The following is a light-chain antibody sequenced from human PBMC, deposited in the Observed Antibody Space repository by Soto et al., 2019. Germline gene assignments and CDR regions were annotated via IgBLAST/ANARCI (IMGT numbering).Light chain of an antibody. CDR2: GAS. V-gene: IGKV3-15*01. CDR3: QQYNNWPPNT. Sequence: ETVMTQSPATLSVSPGERATLSCRASQSVSSNLAWYQQKPGQAPRLLIYGASTRATGIPARFSGSGSGTEFTLTISSLQSEDFALYYCQQYNNWPPNTFGQGTKLEIK. CDR1: QSVSSN. J-gene: IGKJ2*01.